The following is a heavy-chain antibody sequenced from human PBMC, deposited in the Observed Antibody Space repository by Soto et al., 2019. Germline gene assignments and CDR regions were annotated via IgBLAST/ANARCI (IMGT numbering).Heavy chain of an antibody. CDR1: GGTFSNHA. CDR2: IIPIFTTT. CDR3: AREVAADGTFREDVFDI. V-gene: IGHV1-69*12. J-gene: IGHJ3*02. Sequence: QVHLVQSGAEVKKPGSSVKVSCKASGGTFSNHAINWVRQAPGQGLEWMGRIIPIFTTTNYAQKFQGRVTITADXSXIPXYMELSRLKHDDTAVYYCAREVAADGTFREDVFDIWGQGTLVTVSS. D-gene: IGHD6-13*01.